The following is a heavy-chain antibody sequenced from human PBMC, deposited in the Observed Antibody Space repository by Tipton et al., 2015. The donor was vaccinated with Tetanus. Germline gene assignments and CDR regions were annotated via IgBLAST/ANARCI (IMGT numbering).Heavy chain of an antibody. CDR1: GFTFSTYT. Sequence: QLVQSGGGLVKPGGSLRLSCAASGFTFSTYTINWVRQAPGKGLEWVSSISSTSYYLYYADSVKGRFTLSRDNAKNSLYLQMNSLRAEDTAVYYCAREDGGPTLDYFDSWGQGALVIVSS. CDR3: AREDGGPTLDYFDS. CDR2: ISSTSYYL. D-gene: IGHD3-16*01. J-gene: IGHJ4*02. V-gene: IGHV3-21*01.